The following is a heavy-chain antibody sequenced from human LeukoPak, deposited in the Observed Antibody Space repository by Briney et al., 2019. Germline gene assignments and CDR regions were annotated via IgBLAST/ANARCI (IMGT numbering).Heavy chain of an antibody. CDR1: GGSFSGYY. D-gene: IGHD5-18*01. CDR2: INHSGST. Sequence: SETLSLTCAVYGGSFSGYYWSWIRQPPGKGLEWIGEINHSGSTNYNPSLKSRVTISVDTSKNQFSLKLSSVTAADTAVYYCAREPLGGYSYRGRWFDPWGQGTLVAVSS. CDR3: AREPLGGYSYRGRWFDP. J-gene: IGHJ5*02. V-gene: IGHV4-34*01.